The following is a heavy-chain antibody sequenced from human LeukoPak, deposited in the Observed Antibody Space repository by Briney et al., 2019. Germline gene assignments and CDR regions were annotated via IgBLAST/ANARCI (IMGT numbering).Heavy chain of an antibody. V-gene: IGHV3-7*04. CDR1: GFTFSTYW. D-gene: IGHD5-24*01. CDR3: ARDIHGALDY. Sequence: GGSLRLSCAASGFTFSTYWMAWVRQAPGKGLEWVGNIKQDGRDINYVDSVKGRFIISRDNAKNSLYLQMNSLRAEDTALYFCARDIHGALDYWGQGTLVTVSS. J-gene: IGHJ4*02. CDR2: IKQDGRDI.